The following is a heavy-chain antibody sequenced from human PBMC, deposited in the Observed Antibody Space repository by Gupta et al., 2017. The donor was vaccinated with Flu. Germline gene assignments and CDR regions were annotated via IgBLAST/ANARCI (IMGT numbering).Heavy chain of an antibody. CDR3: AHSPDSGYDPYYFDY. Sequence: RQPPGKALEWLALIYWIGDQRYSPSLRSRLTITKDTSKNQVVLTVPNMDPVDTATYYCAHSPDSGYDPYYFDYWGQGTLVTVSS. CDR2: IYWIGDQ. J-gene: IGHJ4*02. V-gene: IGHV2-5*01. D-gene: IGHD5-12*01.